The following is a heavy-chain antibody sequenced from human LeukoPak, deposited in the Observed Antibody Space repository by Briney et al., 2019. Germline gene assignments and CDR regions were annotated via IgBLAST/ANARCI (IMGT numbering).Heavy chain of an antibody. CDR1: GGTFSSYA. V-gene: IGHV1-69*06. D-gene: IGHD3-16*01. J-gene: IGHJ4*02. Sequence: SVKVSCKASGGTFSSYAISWVRQAPGQGLEWMGGIIPIFGTANYAQKFQGRVTITADKSTSTAYMELSSPRSEDTAVYYCASRGGTWTEFDYWGQGTLVTVSS. CDR2: IIPIFGTA. CDR3: ASRGGTWTEFDY.